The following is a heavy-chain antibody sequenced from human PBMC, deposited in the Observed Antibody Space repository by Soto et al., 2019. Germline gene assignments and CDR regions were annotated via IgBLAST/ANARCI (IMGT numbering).Heavy chain of an antibody. CDR2: ISSSSSNT. Sequence: GGSLRLSCEVSGFTFINYAMTWVRQPPGKGLEWVSCISSSSSNTYYADSVKGRFTISRDNPKNKMFLEMKRLKAEDTAVYFCARTYSSSSPFDYWGLGTPVTVSS. D-gene: IGHD6-6*01. CDR3: ARTYSSSSPFDY. V-gene: IGHV3-23*01. CDR1: GFTFINYA. J-gene: IGHJ4*02.